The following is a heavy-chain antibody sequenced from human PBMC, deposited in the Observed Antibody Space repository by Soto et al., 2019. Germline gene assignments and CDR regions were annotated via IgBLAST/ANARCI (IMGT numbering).Heavy chain of an antibody. J-gene: IGHJ4*02. D-gene: IGHD6-13*01. CDR3: AREIAAAASFDY. CDR1: GFTFNSYW. Sequence: GGSLRLSCVAFGFTFNSYWMHWVRQAPGKGLVWVSRINTDGSSTSYADSVKGRFTISRDNAKNTLYVQMSSLRAEDTAVYYCAREIAAAASFDYWGQGTLVTVSS. V-gene: IGHV3-74*01. CDR2: INTDGSST.